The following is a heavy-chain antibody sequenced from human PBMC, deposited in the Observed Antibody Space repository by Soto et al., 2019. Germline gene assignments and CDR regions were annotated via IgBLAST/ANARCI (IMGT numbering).Heavy chain of an antibody. D-gene: IGHD3-10*01. Sequence: SETLYFTCSVPGGSLSSNYWSWIRRTRGRGLEWIGYIYFTGSTNYNPSLKSRAIMTLDRSKNQLSLQLRSVTAADTAVYYCARGRHEYCSGSYYFLDFWGQGTLVTVSS. J-gene: IGHJ4*02. CDR2: IYFTGST. V-gene: IGHV4-59*13. CDR1: GGSLSSNY. CDR3: ARGRHEYCSGSYYFLDF.